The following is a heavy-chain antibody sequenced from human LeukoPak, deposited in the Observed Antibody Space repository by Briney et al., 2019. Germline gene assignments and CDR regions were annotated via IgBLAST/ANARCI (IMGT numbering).Heavy chain of an antibody. D-gene: IGHD2-21*01. J-gene: IGHJ4*02. Sequence: SETLSLTCTVSGGSISSYYWSWIRQPPGKGLEWIGYIYYSGSTNYNPSLKSRVTISVDTSKNQFSLKLSSVTAADTAVYYCARGGRIALTPLDYWGQGTLVTVSS. CDR1: GGSISSYY. CDR2: IYYSGST. V-gene: IGHV4-59*01. CDR3: ARGGRIALTPLDY.